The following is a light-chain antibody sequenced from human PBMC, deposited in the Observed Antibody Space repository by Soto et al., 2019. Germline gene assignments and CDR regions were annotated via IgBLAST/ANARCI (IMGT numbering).Light chain of an antibody. Sequence: QSALTQPASVSGSPGQSITISCTGTSSDIGTYNFVSWYQQRPGKAPKLLIFEVTKRPSGVSSRFSASKSGNTASLTISGLQAEDEADYYCSSYGSNDALIFDGGTKVTVL. CDR1: SSDIGTYNF. V-gene: IGLV2-23*02. CDR2: EVT. CDR3: SSYGSNDALI. J-gene: IGLJ2*01.